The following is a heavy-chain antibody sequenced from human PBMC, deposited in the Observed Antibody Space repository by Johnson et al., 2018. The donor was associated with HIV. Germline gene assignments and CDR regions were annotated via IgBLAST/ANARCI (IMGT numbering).Heavy chain of an antibody. CDR2: IKQDGSEK. V-gene: IGHV3-7*03. Sequence: VQLVESGGGLIQPGGSLRLSCAASGFTVSSNYMSWVRQAPGKGLEWVANIKQDGSEKYYVDSVKGRFTISRDNSKDTLYLQMNSLRAEDTAVYYCAKPPFYAFDIWGQGTMVTVSS. D-gene: IGHD1-14*01. CDR1: GFTVSSNY. J-gene: IGHJ3*02. CDR3: AKPPFYAFDI.